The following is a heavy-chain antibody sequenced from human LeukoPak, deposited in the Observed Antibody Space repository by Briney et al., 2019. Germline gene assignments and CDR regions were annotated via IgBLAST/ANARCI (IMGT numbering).Heavy chain of an antibody. CDR1: GFTFSSYE. V-gene: IGHV3-48*03. D-gene: IGHD1-14*01. Sequence: GGSLRLSCAASGFTFSSYEMNWVRQAPGKGLEWVSYISSSGSTIYYADSVKGRFTISRDNAKNSLYLQMNSLRAEDTAVYYCARVGPWVNPDYYYYYMDVWGKGTTVTVSS. J-gene: IGHJ6*03. CDR2: ISSSGSTI. CDR3: ARVGPWVNPDYYYYYMDV.